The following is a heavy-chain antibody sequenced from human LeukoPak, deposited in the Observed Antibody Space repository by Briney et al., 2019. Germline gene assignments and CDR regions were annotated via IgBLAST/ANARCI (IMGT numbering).Heavy chain of an antibody. CDR3: ASAERWLQHFDY. V-gene: IGHV3-7*02. Sequence: GGSLRLSCAASRFTFSSSWMSWVRQTPGKGLEWVANVKQDGSEKYYVDSVKGRFTISRDNAKNSLYLQMNSLRAEDTAVYYCASAERWLQHFDYWGQGTLVTVSS. CDR1: RFTFSSSW. J-gene: IGHJ4*02. CDR2: VKQDGSEK. D-gene: IGHD5-24*01.